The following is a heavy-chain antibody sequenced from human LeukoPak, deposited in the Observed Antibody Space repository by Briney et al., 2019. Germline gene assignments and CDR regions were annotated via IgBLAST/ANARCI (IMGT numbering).Heavy chain of an antibody. CDR2: IIPIFGTA. CDR1: GGTFSSYA. CDR3: ARGGVVTYYFDY. J-gene: IGHJ4*02. Sequence: ASVKVSCKASGGTFSSYAISWVRQAPGQGLEWMGGIIPIFGTANYAQKFQGRVTITADKSTSTAYMELSSLRAEDTAVYYCARGGVVTYYFDYWGQGTLVTVSS. V-gene: IGHV1-69*06. D-gene: IGHD3-3*01.